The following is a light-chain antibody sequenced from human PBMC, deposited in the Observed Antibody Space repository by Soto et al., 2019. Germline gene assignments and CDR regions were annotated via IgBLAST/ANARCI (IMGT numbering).Light chain of an antibody. J-gene: IGKJ5*01. CDR2: GTS. CDR1: QSIGSD. Sequence: IVMTQSPALLSVSPGERATLSCRASQSIGSDLAWYQQKPGQAPRLLXYGTSTRAPGIPPRFSGSGSGTELTLTISSLQSEDFALYDGQQYNNWPTITFGQGTRLEIK. V-gene: IGKV3-15*01. CDR3: QQYNNWPTIT.